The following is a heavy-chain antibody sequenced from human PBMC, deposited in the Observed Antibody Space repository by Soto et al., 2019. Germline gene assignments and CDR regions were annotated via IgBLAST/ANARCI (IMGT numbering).Heavy chain of an antibody. V-gene: IGHV4-30-4*01. J-gene: IGHJ6*02. Sequence: SETLSLTCTVSGGSISSGDYYWSWIRQPPGKGLEWIGNIYYSGSTYYNPSLKSRVTISLDTSKNQFSLKLSSVTAADTAVYYFARDRYYGSGTYYNFYYGMDVWGQGTTVTVS. CDR2: IYYSGST. D-gene: IGHD3-10*01. CDR1: GGSISSGDYY. CDR3: ARDRYYGSGTYYNFYYGMDV.